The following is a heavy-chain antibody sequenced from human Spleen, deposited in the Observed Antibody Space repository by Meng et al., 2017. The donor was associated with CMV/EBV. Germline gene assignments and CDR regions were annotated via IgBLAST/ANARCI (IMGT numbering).Heavy chain of an antibody. CDR1: GFTFSRFA. J-gene: IGHJ4*02. CDR3: AKDWYGGNSEHITD. CDR2: ISGSGGST. V-gene: IGHV3-23*01. Sequence: SGFTFSRFALSWVRQAPGKGLEWVSAISGSGGSTYYADSVKGRFTISRDNSKNTLYLQMNSLRAEDTAVYYCAKDWYGGNSEHITDWGQGTLVTVSS. D-gene: IGHD4-23*01.